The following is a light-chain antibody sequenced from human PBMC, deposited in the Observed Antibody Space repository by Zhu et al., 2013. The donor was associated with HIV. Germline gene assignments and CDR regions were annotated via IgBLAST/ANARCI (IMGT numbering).Light chain of an antibody. J-gene: IGKJ4*01. Sequence: EIVMTQSPATLSVSPGGRATLSCRASQSLSNNLAWYQQRPGQAPRLLIYGASTRATGIPARFSGSGSGTEFTLTISSLQSEDFAVYYCQQYGSSLTFGGGTKVEIK. CDR2: GAS. CDR3: QQYGSSLT. V-gene: IGKV3-15*01. CDR1: QSLSNN.